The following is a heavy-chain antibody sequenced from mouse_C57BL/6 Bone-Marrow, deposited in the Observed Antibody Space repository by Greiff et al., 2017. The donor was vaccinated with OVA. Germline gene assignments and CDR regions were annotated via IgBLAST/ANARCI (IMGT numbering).Heavy chain of an antibody. CDR1: GFTFTNYY. Sequence: EVQLVESGGGLVQPGDSLSLSCAASGFTFTNYYMSWVRQPPGKALEWLAFIRNKPNGSTTEYSASVKGRFTISRANSQSILYLQMNALRAEDSATYYCARYKGRVAVDYFDYWGQGTALTVSS. D-gene: IGHD1-1*01. CDR3: ARYKGRVAVDYFDY. V-gene: IGHV7-3*01. CDR2: IRNKPNGSTT. J-gene: IGHJ2*01.